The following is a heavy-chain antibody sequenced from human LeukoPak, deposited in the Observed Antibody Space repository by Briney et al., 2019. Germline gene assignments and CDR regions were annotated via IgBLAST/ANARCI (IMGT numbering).Heavy chain of an antibody. CDR3: TVATETTFDY. CDR2: ISDDTYTK. J-gene: IGHJ4*02. Sequence: GGSLRLSCAASGFTFSHLAMYWVRQAPGKGLECVSLISDDTYTKYYADSAKGRFIISRDNSKNMLYLQMNGLGTDDSALYYCTVATETTFDYWGQGSLVTFSS. CDR1: GFTFSHLA. V-gene: IGHV3-30*04. D-gene: IGHD4-17*01.